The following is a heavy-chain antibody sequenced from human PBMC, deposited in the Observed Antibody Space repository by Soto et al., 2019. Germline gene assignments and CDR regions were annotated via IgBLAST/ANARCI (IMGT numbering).Heavy chain of an antibody. CDR3: ARAYSGSYYGSRFDY. Sequence: ASVKVSCKASGYTFTSYGISWVRQAPGQGLEWMGWISAYNGNTNYAQKLQGRVTMTTDTSTSTAYMELRSPRSDDTAVYYCARAYSGSYYGSRFDYWGQGTLVTVSS. D-gene: IGHD1-26*01. J-gene: IGHJ4*02. CDR1: GYTFTSYG. V-gene: IGHV1-18*01. CDR2: ISAYNGNT.